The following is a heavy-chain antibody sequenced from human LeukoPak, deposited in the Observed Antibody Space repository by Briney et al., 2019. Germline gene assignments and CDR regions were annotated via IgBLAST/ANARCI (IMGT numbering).Heavy chain of an antibody. CDR2: IYTSGST. CDR1: GGSISSYY. Sequence: SETLSLTCTVSGGSISSYYWSWIRQPAGKGLEWIGRIYTSGSTNYNPSLKSRVTMSVDTSKNQFSLKLSSVTAADTAVYYCARSTIDSGSYHFDPWGQGTLVTVSS. J-gene: IGHJ5*02. CDR3: ARSTIDSGSYHFDP. V-gene: IGHV4-4*07. D-gene: IGHD1-26*01.